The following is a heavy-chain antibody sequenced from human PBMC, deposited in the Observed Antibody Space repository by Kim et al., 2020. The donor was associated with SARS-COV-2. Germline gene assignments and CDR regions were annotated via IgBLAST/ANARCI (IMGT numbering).Heavy chain of an antibody. CDR1: GFTFSNAW. CDR2: IKSKTDGGTT. J-gene: IGHJ6*02. D-gene: IGHD6-19*01. CDR3: TTDLGSSGWYVPSGMDV. V-gene: IGHV3-15*01. Sequence: GGSLRLSCAASGFTFSNAWMSWVRQAPGKGLEWVGRIKSKTDGGTTDYAAPVKGRFTISRDDSKNTLYLQMNSLKTEDTAGYYCTTDLGSSGWYVPSGMDVWGQGTTVTVSS.